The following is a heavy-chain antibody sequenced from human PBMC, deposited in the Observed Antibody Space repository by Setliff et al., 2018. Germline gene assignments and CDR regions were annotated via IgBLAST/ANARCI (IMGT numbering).Heavy chain of an antibody. V-gene: IGHV3-7*01. D-gene: IGHD3-16*01. CDR1: GFTFSNHW. CDR2: INKDGSER. Sequence: GGSLRLSCVVSGFTFSNHWMTWVRQAPGKGLEWVANINKDGSERYYVDSVKGRFTVSRDNAKNSVYLQINSLRVEDTAVYYCARYGNSWGEWDYWGQGTLVTVPQ. CDR3: ARYGNSWGEWDY. J-gene: IGHJ4*02.